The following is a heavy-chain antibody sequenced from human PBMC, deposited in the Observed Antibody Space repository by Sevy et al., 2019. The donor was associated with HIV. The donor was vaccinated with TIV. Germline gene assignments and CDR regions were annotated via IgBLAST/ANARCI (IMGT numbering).Heavy chain of an antibody. Sequence: SETLSLTCTVSGGSISSYYWSWIRQPAGKGLEWIDRIYSSGSTNYNPSLKSRVTMSVDTSKNQFSLKRSSVTAADTAVYYFARGRYSSGWFDAFDIWGQGTMVTVSS. CDR2: IYSSGST. CDR1: GGSISSYY. D-gene: IGHD6-19*01. CDR3: ARGRYSSGWFDAFDI. V-gene: IGHV4-4*07. J-gene: IGHJ3*02.